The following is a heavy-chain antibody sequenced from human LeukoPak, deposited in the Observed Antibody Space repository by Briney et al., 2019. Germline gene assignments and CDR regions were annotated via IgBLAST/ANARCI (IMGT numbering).Heavy chain of an antibody. CDR2: LYYSGST. D-gene: IGHD3-3*02. CDR3: ARRISHAFDF. Sequence: PSETLSLTCGVSRGSTSSSSSDWAWVRQPPGKGLQWIGSLYYSGSTHSNPSLKSRLTISADASKNHLSLNLTSVTAADTAVYYCARRISHAFDFWGHGTMVIVSS. V-gene: IGHV4-39*02. CDR1: RGSTSSSSSD. J-gene: IGHJ3*01.